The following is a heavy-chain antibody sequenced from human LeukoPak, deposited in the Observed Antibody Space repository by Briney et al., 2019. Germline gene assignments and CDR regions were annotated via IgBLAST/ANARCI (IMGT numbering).Heavy chain of an antibody. CDR2: IHYSGTT. Sequence: PSETLSLTCAVSGGSISSNSYYWGWIRQPPGKGLEWIGYIHYSGTTNYNPSLKSRVTISVDTSKNQFSLKLSSVAAEDTAMYYCARDRGGSHNTDWFDPWGQGTLVTVSS. CDR1: GGSISSNSYY. V-gene: IGHV4-61*01. D-gene: IGHD1-26*01. CDR3: ARDRGGSHNTDWFDP. J-gene: IGHJ5*02.